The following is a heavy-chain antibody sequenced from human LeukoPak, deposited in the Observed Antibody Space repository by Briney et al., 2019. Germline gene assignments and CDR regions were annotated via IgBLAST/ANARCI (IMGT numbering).Heavy chain of an antibody. J-gene: IGHJ4*01. CDR1: GGSISGGGYF. CDR2: IDYSGST. V-gene: IGHV4-31*03. D-gene: IGHD2-15*01. Sequence: SETLSLTCSVSGGSISGGGYFWTWIRQRPGKGLEWNGYIDYSGSTHYNPSLQSRVTMPVDKSKIQFSLNLTSVTAADTAVCYCARDLVVGGSGRLEYWGDGTLVTVSS. CDR3: ARDLVVGGSGRLEY.